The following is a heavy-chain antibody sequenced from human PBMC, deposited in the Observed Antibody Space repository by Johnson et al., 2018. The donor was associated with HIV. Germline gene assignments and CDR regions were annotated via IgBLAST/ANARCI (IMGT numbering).Heavy chain of an antibody. D-gene: IGHD3-10*01. V-gene: IGHV3-7*01. CDR3: ARDQTYSFDI. CDR1: GFIFSHYW. Sequence: VQLVESGGDLVQPGGSLRLSCVASGFIFSHYWMSWVRQAPGKGLEWLANIKKDGSVKFYVDSVKGQSTISRDNAKNSLYMHMNSLRAEDTAQYYCARDQTYSFDIWGQGTMVTVS. J-gene: IGHJ3*02. CDR2: IKKDGSVK.